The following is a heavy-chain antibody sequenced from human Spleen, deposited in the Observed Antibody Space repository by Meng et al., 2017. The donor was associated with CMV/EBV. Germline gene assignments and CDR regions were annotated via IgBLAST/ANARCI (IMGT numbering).Heavy chain of an antibody. CDR1: FSHYA. J-gene: IGHJ4*02. CDR3: ARDFSSWDGYDSGLYFDY. CDR2: ISDNGSNK. Sequence: FSHYAIHWVRQAPGKGLEWVSLISDNGSNKYYADSVKGRFTISRDSSKNTVYLQMNSLRPEDTAIYYCARDFSSWDGYDSGLYFDYWGQGTLVTVSS. D-gene: IGHD5-12*01. V-gene: IGHV3-30*04.